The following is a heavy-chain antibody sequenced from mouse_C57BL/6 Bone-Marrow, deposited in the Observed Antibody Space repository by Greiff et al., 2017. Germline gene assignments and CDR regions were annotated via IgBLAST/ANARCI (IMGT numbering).Heavy chain of an antibody. J-gene: IGHJ4*01. CDR3: TTSYYDSAFDY. D-gene: IGHD1-1*01. Sequence: EVQLVESGAELVRPGASVTLSCTASGFNINDDYMNWVKQRPEQGLEWIGWIDPENGDTEYASKFQGKATITADTSSNTAYLQLSSLTSEDTAVYYCTTSYYDSAFDYWGQGTSLTVSS. CDR1: GFNINDDY. V-gene: IGHV14-4*01. CDR2: IDPENGDT.